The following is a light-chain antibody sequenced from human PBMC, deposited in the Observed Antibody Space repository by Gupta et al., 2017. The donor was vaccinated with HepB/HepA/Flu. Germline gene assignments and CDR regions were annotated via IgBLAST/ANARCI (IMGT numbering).Light chain of an antibody. J-gene: IGKJ1*01. CDR2: GAS. Sequence: AIQMTQSPSSLSASVGDTVTITYRASQAIRNDLGWYQQKPGKAPQNLIYGASSLQNGVPSRFSGSGSGTDFTLTIYSLQPEDFATYYCRQDDKYPLTFGQGTKVEIK. V-gene: IGKV1-6*01. CDR1: QAIRND. CDR3: RQDDKYPLT.